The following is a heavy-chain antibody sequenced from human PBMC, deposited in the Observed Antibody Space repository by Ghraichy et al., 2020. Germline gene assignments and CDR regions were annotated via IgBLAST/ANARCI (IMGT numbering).Heavy chain of an antibody. CDR3: ARDDDGSLDY. V-gene: IGHV3-7*01. CDR1: GFTFSSYG. Sequence: GGSLRLSCAASGFTFSSYGMPWVRQAPGKGPEWVANINRDGGEKNYVDSMKGRFTISRDNTKNSLYLQMNSLRAEDTAVYYCARDDDGSLDYWGQGTLVTVSS. J-gene: IGHJ4*02. D-gene: IGHD3-10*01. CDR2: INRDGGEK.